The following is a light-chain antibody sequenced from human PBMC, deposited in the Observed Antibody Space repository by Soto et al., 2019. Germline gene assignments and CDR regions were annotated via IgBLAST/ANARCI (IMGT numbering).Light chain of an antibody. CDR2: NVN. Sequence: QSVLTQPRSVSGSPGQSVTIACTGTSSDVGGYHYVSWYQHHPGKAPKLMIFNVNERPSGVPARFSGSKSGNTASLTISGLQAEDEADYYCSSYTSSSTGVFGGGTKLTVL. CDR3: SSYTSSSTGV. CDR1: SSDVGGYHY. V-gene: IGLV2-11*01. J-gene: IGLJ2*01.